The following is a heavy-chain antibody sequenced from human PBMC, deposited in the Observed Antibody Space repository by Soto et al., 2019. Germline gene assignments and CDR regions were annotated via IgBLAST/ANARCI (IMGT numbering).Heavy chain of an antibody. CDR3: ARAVLMVYAIDWFDP. CDR1: GGSISSYY. Sequence: PSETLSITCTVSGGSISSYYWSWIRQPPGKGLEWIGYIYYSGSTNYNPSLKSRVTISVDRSKNQFSLKLSSVTAADTAVYYCARAVLMVYAIDWFDPWGQGTLVSVSS. D-gene: IGHD2-8*01. V-gene: IGHV4-59*12. J-gene: IGHJ5*02. CDR2: IYYSGST.